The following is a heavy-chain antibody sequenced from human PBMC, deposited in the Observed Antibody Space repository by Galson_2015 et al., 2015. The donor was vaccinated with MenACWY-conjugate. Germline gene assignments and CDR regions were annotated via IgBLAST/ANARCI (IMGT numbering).Heavy chain of an antibody. CDR1: GFTLSNYW. V-gene: IGHV3-7*03. D-gene: IGHD6-19*01. Sequence: SLRLSCAGSGFTLSNYWMSWVRQAPGKGLEWVADIKQDGSEKYYVDSVKGRFTISRDNAKISLYLQMNSLRAEDTAVYYCARKIKAVAGENYYYYGMDVWGQGTTVTVSS. CDR3: ARKIKAVAGENYYYYGMDV. CDR2: IKQDGSEK. J-gene: IGHJ6*02.